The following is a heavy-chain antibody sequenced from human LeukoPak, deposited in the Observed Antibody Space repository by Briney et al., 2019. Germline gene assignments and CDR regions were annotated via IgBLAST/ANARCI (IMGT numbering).Heavy chain of an antibody. Sequence: SETLSLTCTVSGGSISSGGYYWSWIRQPPGKGLEWIGYIYHSGSTYYNPSLKSRVTISVDTSKNQFSLKLSSVTVADTAVYYCARARAWHDTSGFYFDYWGQGSQVTVAS. J-gene: IGHJ4*02. CDR2: IYHSGST. D-gene: IGHD3-22*01. CDR3: ARARAWHDTSGFYFDY. CDR1: GGSISSGGYY. V-gene: IGHV4-30-2*01.